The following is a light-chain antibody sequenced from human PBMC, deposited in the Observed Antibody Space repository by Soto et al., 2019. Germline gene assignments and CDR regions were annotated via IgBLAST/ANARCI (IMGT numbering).Light chain of an antibody. CDR3: LQFYSQPYT. Sequence: DIVMTQSPDSLAVSLGERATINCKSSQTILYTSNNKNYLVWYQQKPGQPPKLLIYWASTRESGVPDRFSGSESGTDFTLTISSLQAEDVAVYYCLQFYSQPYTFGQGTKLEI. CDR1: QTILYTSNNKNY. CDR2: WAS. V-gene: IGKV4-1*01. J-gene: IGKJ2*01.